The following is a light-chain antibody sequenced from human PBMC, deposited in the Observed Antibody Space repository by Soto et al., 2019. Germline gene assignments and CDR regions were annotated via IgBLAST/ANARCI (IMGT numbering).Light chain of an antibody. V-gene: IGLV1-51*01. CDR3: GTWDSSLSAHVI. Sequence: QSVLTQPPSVSAAPGQKVTISCSGSSSNIGNNYVSWYQQLPGTAPKLLIYDNNERISGIPDRFSGSKSGTSATLGITGLQTGDEDDYYCGTWDSSLSAHVIFGGGTKLTVL. CDR2: DNN. J-gene: IGLJ2*01. CDR1: SSNIGNNY.